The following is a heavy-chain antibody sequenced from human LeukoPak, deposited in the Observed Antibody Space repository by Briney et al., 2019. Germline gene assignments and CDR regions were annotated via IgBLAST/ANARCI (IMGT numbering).Heavy chain of an antibody. CDR3: ARGRGYSYGHTDY. CDR2: ISSSGSTM. CDR1: GGSISNYY. V-gene: IGHV3-11*04. J-gene: IGHJ4*02. Sequence: LSLTCTVSGGSISNYYWTWIRQAPGKGLEWVSYISSSGSTMYYADSVKGRFTISRDNAKNSLYLQINSLRAEDTAVYYCARGRGYSYGHTDYWGQGTLVTVSS. D-gene: IGHD5-18*01.